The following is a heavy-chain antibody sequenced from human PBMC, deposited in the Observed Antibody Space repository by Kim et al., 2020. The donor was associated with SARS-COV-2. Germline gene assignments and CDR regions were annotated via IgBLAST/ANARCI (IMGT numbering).Heavy chain of an antibody. CDR2: IKSSSSVI. V-gene: IGHV3-48*03. Sequence: GGSLRLSCVASGFTFSSYEMNWVRQAPGKGLEWVSYIKSSSSVIYYADSVKGRFTISRDNAKNSVYLQMNSLRAEDTAVYYCARFLGGAYPEYYFDYWGQGTLVTVSS. J-gene: IGHJ4*02. CDR1: GFTFSSYE. CDR3: ARFLGGAYPEYYFDY. D-gene: IGHD4-17*01.